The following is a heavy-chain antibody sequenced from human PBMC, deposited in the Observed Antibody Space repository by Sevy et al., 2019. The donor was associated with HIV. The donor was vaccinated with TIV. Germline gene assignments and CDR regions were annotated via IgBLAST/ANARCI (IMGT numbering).Heavy chain of an antibody. J-gene: IGHJ4*02. Sequence: ASVKVSCKASGYTFTGYYMHWVRQAPGQGLEWMGWINPNSGGTNYAQKFQGRVTMTWDTSISTAYMELSRLRSDDTAVYYCAVDIVATINYWGQGTLVTVSS. D-gene: IGHD5-12*01. CDR3: AVDIVATINY. CDR2: INPNSGGT. V-gene: IGHV1-2*02. CDR1: GYTFTGYY.